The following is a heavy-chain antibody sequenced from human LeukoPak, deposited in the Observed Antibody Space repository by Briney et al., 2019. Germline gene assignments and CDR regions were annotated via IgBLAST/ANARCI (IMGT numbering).Heavy chain of an antibody. D-gene: IGHD6-13*01. Sequence: SSETLSLTCTVSGGSISSSSYYWSWIRQPAGKGLEWIGRIYTSGSTNYNPSLKSRVTISVDTSKNQFSLKLSSVTAADTAVYYCARDCSSSWQYYMDVWGKGTTVTISS. CDR3: ARDCSSSWQYYMDV. CDR1: GGSISSSSYY. J-gene: IGHJ6*03. CDR2: IYTSGST. V-gene: IGHV4-61*02.